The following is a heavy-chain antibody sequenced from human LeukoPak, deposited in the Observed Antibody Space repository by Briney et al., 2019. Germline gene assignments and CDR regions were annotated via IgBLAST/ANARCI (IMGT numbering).Heavy chain of an antibody. CDR2: ISSSSSTI. Sequence: GGSLRLSCAASGFTFSSYSMNWVRQAPGKGLEWVSYISSSSSTIYYADSVKGRFTISRDNAKNSLYLQMNSLRAEDTAVYYCARAPSSQYSSSLDYFDYWGQGTLVTVSS. CDR3: ARAPSSQYSSSLDYFDY. J-gene: IGHJ4*02. V-gene: IGHV3-48*01. CDR1: GFTFSSYS. D-gene: IGHD6-6*01.